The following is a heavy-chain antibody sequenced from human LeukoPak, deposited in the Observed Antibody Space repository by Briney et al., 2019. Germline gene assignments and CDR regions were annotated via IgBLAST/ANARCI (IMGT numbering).Heavy chain of an antibody. CDR1: GDSINNASYY. V-gene: IGHV4-39*07. Sequence: SETLSLTCTVSGDSINNASYYWGWIRQPPGKGLEWIGSIYYSGSTYYNPSLKSRVTTSLDTSKNQFSLKLTSVTAADTAVYSCARDYVVDSTLVAFFDYWGQGMLVTVSS. J-gene: IGHJ4*02. D-gene: IGHD2-8*02. CDR2: IYYSGST. CDR3: ARDYVVDSTLVAFFDY.